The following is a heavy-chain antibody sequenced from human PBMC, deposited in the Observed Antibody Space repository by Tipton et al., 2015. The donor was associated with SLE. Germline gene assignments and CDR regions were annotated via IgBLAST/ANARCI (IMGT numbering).Heavy chain of an antibody. V-gene: IGHV3-21*06. J-gene: IGHJ4*02. CDR3: ARVRRDSSSWGLDY. CDR2: ISGSGGST. Sequence: SLRLSCAASGIIFSSYWMHWVRQVPGKGLEWVSAISGSGGSTYYADSVKGRFTISRDNAKNSLYLQMNSLRDEDTAVYYCARVRRDSSSWGLDYWGQGILITVSS. D-gene: IGHD6-13*01. CDR1: GIIFSSYW.